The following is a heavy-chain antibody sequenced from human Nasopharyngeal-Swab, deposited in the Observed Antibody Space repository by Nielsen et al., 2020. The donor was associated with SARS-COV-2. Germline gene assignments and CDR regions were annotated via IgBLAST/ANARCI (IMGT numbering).Heavy chain of an antibody. CDR2: VNTYNT. CDR3: ARPDSGTYSRLDY. Sequence: ASVKVSCKASGDTLTNYGISWVRQAPGQGLEGRGWVNTYNTRYAKKFQDRVTLTTDTSTSTAYMELRSLRSDDTAVYYCARPDSGTYSRLDYWGQGTLVTVSS. CDR1: GDTLTNYG. D-gene: IGHD1-26*01. V-gene: IGHV1-18*01. J-gene: IGHJ4*02.